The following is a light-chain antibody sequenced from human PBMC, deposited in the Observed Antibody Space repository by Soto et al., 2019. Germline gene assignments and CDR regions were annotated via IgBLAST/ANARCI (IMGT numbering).Light chain of an antibody. Sequence: EIVLTQSPGTLSLSPGERATLSCRASQSVSSSYLAWYQQKPGQAPRLLIYGASSRATGIPDRFSGSGSGADFTLTISRLEPEDCATYWCLQTSDFPWTFGQGTKVEIK. CDR3: LQTSDFPWT. V-gene: IGKV3-20*01. J-gene: IGKJ1*01. CDR1: QSVSSSY. CDR2: GAS.